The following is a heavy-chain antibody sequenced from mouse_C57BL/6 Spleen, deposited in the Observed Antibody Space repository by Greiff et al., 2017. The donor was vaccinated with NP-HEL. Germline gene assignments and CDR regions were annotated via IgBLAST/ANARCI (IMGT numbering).Heavy chain of an antibody. CDR2: IRSKSNNYAT. V-gene: IGHV10-1*01. D-gene: IGHD1-1*01. Sequence: EVQLVESGGGLVQPKGSLKLSCAASGFSFNTYAMNWVRQAPGKGLEWVARIRSKSNNYATYYADSVKDRFTISRDDSESMLYLQMNNLKTEDTAMYYCVRSRVAHWYFDVWGTGTTVTVSS. J-gene: IGHJ1*03. CDR1: GFSFNTYA. CDR3: VRSRVAHWYFDV.